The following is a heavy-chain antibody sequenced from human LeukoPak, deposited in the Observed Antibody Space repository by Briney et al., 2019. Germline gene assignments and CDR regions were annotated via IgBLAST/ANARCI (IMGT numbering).Heavy chain of an antibody. D-gene: IGHD6-13*01. Sequence: PSETLSLTCAVYGGSFSGYYWSWIRQPPGKGLEWVANINQDGSEKYYVDSVKGRFTISRDNANNSVFLQMNSLRADDTAVYYCARVEGFTSSWYHDAFDIWGQGTMVTVSS. V-gene: IGHV3-7*01. CDR2: INQDGSEK. CDR3: ARVEGFTSSWYHDAFDI. CDR1: GGSFSGYY. J-gene: IGHJ3*02.